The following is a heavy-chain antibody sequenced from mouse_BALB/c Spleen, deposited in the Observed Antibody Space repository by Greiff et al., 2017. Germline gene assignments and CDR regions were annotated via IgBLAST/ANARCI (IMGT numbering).Heavy chain of an antibody. D-gene: IGHD1-1*01. CDR1: GYSITSDYA. J-gene: IGHJ1*01. CDR3: AYYGSSYWYFDV. CDR2: ISYSGST. Sequence: EVKLMESGPGLVKPSQSLSLTCTVTGYSITSDYAWNWIRQFPGNKLEWMGYISYSGSTSYNPSLKSRISITRDTSKNQFFLQLNSVTTEDTATYYCAYYGSSYWYFDVWGAGTTVTVSS. V-gene: IGHV3-2*02.